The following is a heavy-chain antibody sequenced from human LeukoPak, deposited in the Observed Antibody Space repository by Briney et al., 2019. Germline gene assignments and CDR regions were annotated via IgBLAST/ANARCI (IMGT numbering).Heavy chain of an antibody. Sequence: SETLSLTCTVSGGSISSYYWSWIRQPPGKGLEWIGYIYYSGSTNYNPSLKSRVTISVDTPKNQFSLKLSSVTAADTAVYYCARSVGATTPFDYWGQGTLVTVSS. V-gene: IGHV4-59*01. J-gene: IGHJ4*02. CDR2: IYYSGST. CDR1: GGSISSYY. D-gene: IGHD1-26*01. CDR3: ARSVGATTPFDY.